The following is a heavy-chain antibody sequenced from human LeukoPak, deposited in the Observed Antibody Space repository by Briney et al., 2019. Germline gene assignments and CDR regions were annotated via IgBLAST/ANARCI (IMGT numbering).Heavy chain of an antibody. CDR3: ARGWRQLWFQRVFDY. CDR1: GGSISSYY. D-gene: IGHD5-18*01. Sequence: SETLSLTCTVSGGSISSYYWSWIRQPAGKGLEWIGRIYTSGSTNYNPSLKSRVTISVDTSKNQFSLKLSSVTAADTAVYYCARGWRQLWFQRVFDYWGQGTLVTVSS. V-gene: IGHV4-4*07. CDR2: IYTSGST. J-gene: IGHJ4*02.